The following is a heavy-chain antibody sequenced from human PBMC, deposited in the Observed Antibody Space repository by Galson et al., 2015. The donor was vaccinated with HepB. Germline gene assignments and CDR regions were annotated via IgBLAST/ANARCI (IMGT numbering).Heavy chain of an antibody. Sequence: SLRLSCAASGFTFSRYAMTWVRQAPGKGLEWISSITSNVGRTFYTNSVKGRFTISRDDSRNTVVMQLSSLRPEDTAVYYCAKDGIMVSNNPYHLHFWGQGTLVSVSS. CDR2: ITSNVGRT. CDR3: AKDGIMVSNNPYHLHF. CDR1: GFTFSRYA. J-gene: IGHJ4*02. D-gene: IGHD2-8*01. V-gene: IGHV3-23*01.